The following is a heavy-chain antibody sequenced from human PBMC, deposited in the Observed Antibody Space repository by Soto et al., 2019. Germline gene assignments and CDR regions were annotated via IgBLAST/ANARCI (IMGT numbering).Heavy chain of an antibody. CDR1: GGSVSRGAYY. V-gene: IGHV4-31*03. Sequence: SETLSLTCTVSGGSVSRGAYYWSWIRQHPGRDLEWIGYIYSSGSTYYNPSLKSRLTISVDTTRNQFSLKLNSVTAADTAVYCSAREVGYCEGSTCLSISYLDTWDQGTLLTVSS. J-gene: IGHJ4*01. CDR3: AREVGYCEGSTCLSISYLDT. CDR2: IYSSGST. D-gene: IGHD2-2*01.